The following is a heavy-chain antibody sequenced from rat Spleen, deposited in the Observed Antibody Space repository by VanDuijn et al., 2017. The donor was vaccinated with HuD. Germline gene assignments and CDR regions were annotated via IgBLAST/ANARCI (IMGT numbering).Heavy chain of an antibody. CDR1: GFTFDDYE. J-gene: IGHJ4*01. CDR2: ISWGGTNT. D-gene: IGHD1-4*01. V-gene: IGHV5-36*01. Sequence: EVKLVESGGGLVQPGRSLKLSCAASGFTFDDYEMTWVRQVPKNGLEWVASISWGGTNTYYPDNVKGRVTISRDNAKNALYLQMNNLRSEDTAIYYCTRYYQGYVMDAWGQGASVTVSS. CDR3: TRYYQGYVMDA.